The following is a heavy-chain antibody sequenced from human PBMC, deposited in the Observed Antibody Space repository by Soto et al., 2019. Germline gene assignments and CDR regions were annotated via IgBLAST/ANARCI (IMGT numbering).Heavy chain of an antibody. CDR2: ISASTGNT. D-gene: IGHD2-15*01. CDR3: VRCYCSVGSCYACWHFDL. J-gene: IGHJ2*01. Sequence: QVQLVQSGGEVKKPGASVKVSCQASGYTFSDYAISWVRQAPGQGLEWMGWISASTGNTYQAQYFQGRVTMTLDTSTNTAYMELRNLRSDDTAVYYCVRCYCSVGSCYACWHFDLWGRGTLVTVSS. V-gene: IGHV1-18*01. CDR1: GYTFSDYA.